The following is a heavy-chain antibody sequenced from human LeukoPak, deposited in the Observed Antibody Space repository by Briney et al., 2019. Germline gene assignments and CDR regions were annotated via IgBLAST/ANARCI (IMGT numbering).Heavy chain of an antibody. V-gene: IGHV3-48*03. Sequence: GGSLRLSCAASGFTFSSYEMNWVRQAPGKGLEWVSYISSSGSTIYYADSVKGRFTISRDNAKNSLYLQMNSLRAEDAAVYYCASFFSPISLDWLHQGYYGMDVWGQGTTVTVSS. CDR3: ASFFSPISLDWLHQGYYGMDV. J-gene: IGHJ6*02. CDR1: GFTFSSYE. D-gene: IGHD3-9*01. CDR2: ISSSGSTI.